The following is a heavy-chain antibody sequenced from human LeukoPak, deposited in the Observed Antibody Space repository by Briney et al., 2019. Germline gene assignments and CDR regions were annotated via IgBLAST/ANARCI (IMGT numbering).Heavy chain of an antibody. V-gene: IGHV3-9*01. J-gene: IGHJ4*02. CDR1: GFTFNDYA. CDR2: ISWSSGTI. CDR3: AREGATSSFDY. Sequence: GGSLRLSCVASGFTFNDYAMHWVRQAPGKGLEWVSGISWSSGTIAYADSVKGRFTISRDTSMNTLYLQMNSLRAEDTAVYYCAREGATSSFDYWGRGTLVTVSS. D-gene: IGHD1-26*01.